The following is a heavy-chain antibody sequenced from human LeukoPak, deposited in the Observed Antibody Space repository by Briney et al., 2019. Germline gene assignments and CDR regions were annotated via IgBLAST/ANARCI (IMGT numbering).Heavy chain of an antibody. CDR3: ARDSRITIFCN. CDR2: IYYSGST. CDR1: GYAISSGYY. V-gene: IGHV4-38-2*02. Sequence: SETLSLTCTVSGYAISSGYYWGWIRQPPGKGLEWIGTIYYSGSTYYNPSLKSRITISVDTSKNESSLKLSSVTAADTAVYYCARDSRITIFCNWGQGALVTVSS. J-gene: IGHJ4*02. D-gene: IGHD3-9*01.